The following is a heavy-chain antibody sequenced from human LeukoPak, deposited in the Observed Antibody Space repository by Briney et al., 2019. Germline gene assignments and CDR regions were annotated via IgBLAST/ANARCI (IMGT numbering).Heavy chain of an antibody. V-gene: IGHV3-30*18. J-gene: IGHJ4*02. CDR1: GFIFRNYA. D-gene: IGHD6-13*01. Sequence: GGSLRLSCVASGFIFRNYAMHWVRQAPGKGLEWVAVGSHDGRNKIYGDSVKGRFTISRGNSKNTVYLQMDNLRPEDTAVYYCAKDRDSSTWSLFDFWGQGTLVTVSS. CDR2: GSHDGRNK. CDR3: AKDRDSSTWSLFDF.